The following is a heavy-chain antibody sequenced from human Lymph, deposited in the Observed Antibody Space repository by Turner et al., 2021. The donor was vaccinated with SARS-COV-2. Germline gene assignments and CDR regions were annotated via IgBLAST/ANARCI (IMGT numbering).Heavy chain of an antibody. Sequence: QVQLVESGGGVVQPGRSLRLACAASGFTFSTYFMHWVRQAPGKGLEWVAIISYDGSNEYYADSVKGRFTISRDNSKNTVYLHMNSLRTEDTAMYYCARGHGGNYYYGMDVWGQGTTVTVSS. D-gene: IGHD2-15*01. CDR3: ARGHGGNYYYGMDV. CDR2: ISYDGSNE. J-gene: IGHJ6*02. CDR1: GFTFSTYF. V-gene: IGHV3-30*04.